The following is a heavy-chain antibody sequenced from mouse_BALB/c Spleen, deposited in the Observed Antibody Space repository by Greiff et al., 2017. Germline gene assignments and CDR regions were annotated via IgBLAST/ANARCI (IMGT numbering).Heavy chain of an antibody. CDR3: ARHGHGSSPAWFAY. CDR2: ISNGGGST. D-gene: IGHD1-1*01. J-gene: IGHJ3*01. CDR1: GFTFSSYT. V-gene: IGHV5-12-2*01. Sequence: EVHLVESGGGLVQPGGSLKLSCAASGFTFSSYTMSWVRQTPEKRLEWVAYISNGGGSTYYPDTVKGRFTISRDNAKNTLYLQMSSLKSEDTAMYYCARHGHGSSPAWFAYWGQGTLVTVSA.